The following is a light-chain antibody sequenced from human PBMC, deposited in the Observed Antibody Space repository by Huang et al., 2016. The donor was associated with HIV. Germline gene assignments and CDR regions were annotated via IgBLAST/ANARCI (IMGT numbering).Light chain of an antibody. Sequence: ENLMTQSPSTLSVSPGESATLSCRASQSVFKNLAWYQQKPGQAPKRLIYGSSTRAAGIPSRFSGSGSGTYFTLPISSLQSEDFAVYYCQQYNTSPRTFGQGTKVEV. CDR2: GSS. CDR1: QSVFKN. CDR3: QQYNTSPRT. V-gene: IGKV3-15*01. J-gene: IGKJ1*01.